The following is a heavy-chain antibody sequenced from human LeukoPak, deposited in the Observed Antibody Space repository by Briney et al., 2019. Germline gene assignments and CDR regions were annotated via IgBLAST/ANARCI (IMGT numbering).Heavy chain of an antibody. V-gene: IGHV3-21*01. J-gene: IGHJ4*02. CDR1: GFTFSSYA. D-gene: IGHD3-22*01. Sequence: GGSLRPSCAASGFTFSSYAMNWIRQAPGKGLEWVSSISSSGTYIYYADLVEGRFTISRDNAKNSLYLQMNSLRAEDTAVYFCARGVGNYRYYFDYWGQGTLVTVSS. CDR3: ARGVGNYRYYFDY. CDR2: ISSSGTYI.